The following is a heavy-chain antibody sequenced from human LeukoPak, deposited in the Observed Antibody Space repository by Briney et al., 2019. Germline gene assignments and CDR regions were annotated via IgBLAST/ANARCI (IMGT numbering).Heavy chain of an antibody. CDR2: ISAYNGNT. CDR1: GYTFTSYG. V-gene: IGHV1-18*01. J-gene: IGHJ4*02. Sequence: ASVKVSCKASGYTFTSYGISWVRQAPGQGLEWMGWISAYNGNTNYAQKLQGRVTMTTDTSTSTAYMELRSLRSDDTAVYYCARSHLYSSSRRTKDYYFDYWGQGTLVTVSS. D-gene: IGHD6-13*01. CDR3: ARSHLYSSSRRTKDYYFDY.